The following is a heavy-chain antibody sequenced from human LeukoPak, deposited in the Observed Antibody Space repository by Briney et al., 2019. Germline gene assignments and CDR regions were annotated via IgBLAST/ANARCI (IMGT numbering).Heavy chain of an antibody. V-gene: IGHV4-31*03. CDR2: ISYSGTT. CDR1: GGSISSGGFY. Sequence: SETLSLTCTVSGGSISSGGFYWSWIRQHPGKGLEWIGYISYSGTTYYNPSLKSRVAISVDTSKNLFSLKLSSVTAADTAVYYCASYSSSYNYYYYYGMDVWGQGTTVTVSS. CDR3: ASYSSSYNYYYYYGMDV. D-gene: IGHD6-6*01. J-gene: IGHJ6*02.